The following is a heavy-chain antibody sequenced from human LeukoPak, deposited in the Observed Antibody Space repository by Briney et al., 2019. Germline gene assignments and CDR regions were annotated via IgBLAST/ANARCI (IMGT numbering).Heavy chain of an antibody. D-gene: IGHD6-6*01. CDR3: ASFSSRLGYYFDD. CDR1: GGTFSSYA. V-gene: IGHV1-69*05. CDR2: IIPIFGTA. J-gene: IGHJ4*02. Sequence: GASVKVSCKASGGTFSSYAISWVRQAPGQGLEWMGRIIPIFGTANYAQKFQGRVTITTDESTSTAYMELSSLRSEDTAVYYCASFSSRLGYYFDDWGQGTLVTVSS.